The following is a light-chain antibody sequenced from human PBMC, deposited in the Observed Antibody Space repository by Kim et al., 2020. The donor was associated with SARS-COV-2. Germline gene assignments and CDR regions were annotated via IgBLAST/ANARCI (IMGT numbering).Light chain of an antibody. CDR3: SSFTSSTTFV. CDR1: SSDVGGHNY. J-gene: IGLJ1*01. V-gene: IGLV2-14*03. Sequence: GQSITISCTGSSSDVGGHNYVSWYQQHPDKTPKLMIYAVSNRPSGVSNRFSGSKSGNTASLTISGLQAEDEADYYCSSFTSSTTFVFGTGTKVTVL. CDR2: AVS.